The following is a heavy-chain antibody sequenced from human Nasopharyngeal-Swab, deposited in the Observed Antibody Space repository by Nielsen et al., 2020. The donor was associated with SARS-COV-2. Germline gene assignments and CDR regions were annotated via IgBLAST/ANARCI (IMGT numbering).Heavy chain of an antibody. Sequence: GESLKISCVASGFTFSDHYLDWVRQAPGKGLEWVSAISGSGGDTYYADSVKGRFTISRDNSKNTLYLRMNSLRAEDTAVYYCAKDGSSSPTYWGQGTLVTVSS. J-gene: IGHJ4*02. D-gene: IGHD6-13*01. V-gene: IGHV3-23*01. CDR2: ISGSGGDT. CDR3: AKDGSSSPTY. CDR1: GFTFSDHY.